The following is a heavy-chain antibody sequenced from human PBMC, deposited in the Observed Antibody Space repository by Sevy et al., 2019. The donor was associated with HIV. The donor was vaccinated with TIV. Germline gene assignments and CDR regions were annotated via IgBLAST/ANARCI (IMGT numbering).Heavy chain of an antibody. V-gene: IGHV4-59*01. D-gene: IGHD6-19*01. Sequence: SETLSLTCTVSGGSISTYYWSWIRQPPGKGLEWIGHIYYSGNTNYNPSLKSRVTISLDTSKNQFSLNLNSVTAADTSVYYCARAPAGGWAVWGQGTLVTVSS. J-gene: IGHJ4*02. CDR3: ARAPAGGWAV. CDR2: IYYSGNT. CDR1: GGSISTYY.